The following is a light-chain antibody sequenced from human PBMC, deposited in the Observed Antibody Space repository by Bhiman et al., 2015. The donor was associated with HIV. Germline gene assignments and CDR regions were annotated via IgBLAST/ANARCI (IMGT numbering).Light chain of an antibody. CDR3: SSHGGDNNFDI. V-gene: IGLV2-8*01. J-gene: IGLJ1*01. CDR2: EVT. Sequence: QSALTQPASVSGSLGQSITISCTGTRSDNDAYNYVSWYQHHPGKAPKLLIYEVTKRPSGVPDRFSASKSGNTASLTVSGLQADDEADYYCSSHGGDNNFDIFGTGTKVTVL. CDR1: RSDNDAYNY.